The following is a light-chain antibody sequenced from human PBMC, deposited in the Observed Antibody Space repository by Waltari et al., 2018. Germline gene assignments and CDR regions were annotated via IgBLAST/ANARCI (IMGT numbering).Light chain of an antibody. CDR3: QQLNSYQLT. Sequence: IQLTQSPSSLSASVGDRVTLSCRARQGISNYLAWYQQKPGNAPKLLIYAASTWQSGVPARFSGSGSGTDFTLTISSLQPEDFAIYYCQQLNSYQLTFGGGTKVEIK. V-gene: IGKV1-9*01. CDR1: QGISNY. CDR2: AAS. J-gene: IGKJ4*01.